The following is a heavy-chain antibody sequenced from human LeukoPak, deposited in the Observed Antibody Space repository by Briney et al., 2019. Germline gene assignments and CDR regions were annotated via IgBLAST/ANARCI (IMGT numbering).Heavy chain of an antibody. CDR3: ARAWDYGDYEVNDY. D-gene: IGHD4-17*01. V-gene: IGHV3-11*01. Sequence: GSLRLSCAASGFTFSDYYMSWIRPAPGKGLEWVSYISSSGSTIYYADSVKGRFTISRDNAKNSLYLQMNSLRAEDTAVYYCARAWDYGDYEVNDYWGQGTLVTVSS. CDR1: GFTFSDYY. J-gene: IGHJ4*02. CDR2: ISSSGSTI.